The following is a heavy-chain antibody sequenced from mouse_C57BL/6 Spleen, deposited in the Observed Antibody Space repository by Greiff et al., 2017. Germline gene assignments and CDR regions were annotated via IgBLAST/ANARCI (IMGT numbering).Heavy chain of an antibody. CDR3: ARSATVVADWYFDV. Sequence: VQLQESGAELVRPGTSVKVSCKASGYAFTNYLIEWVKQRPGQGLEWIGVINPGSGGTNYNEKFKGKATLTADKSSSTAYMQLSSLTSEDSAVYFCARSATVVADWYFDVWGTGTTVTVSS. CDR1: GYAFTNYL. CDR2: INPGSGGT. D-gene: IGHD1-1*01. V-gene: IGHV1-54*01. J-gene: IGHJ1*03.